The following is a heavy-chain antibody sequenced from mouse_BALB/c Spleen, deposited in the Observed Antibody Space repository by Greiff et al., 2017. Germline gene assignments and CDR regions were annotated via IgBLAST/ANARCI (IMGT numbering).Heavy chain of an antibody. CDR1: GFTFSDFY. J-gene: IGHJ4*01. CDR2: SRNKANDYTT. CDR3: ARAPYDYDAMDY. V-gene: IGHV7-1*02. Sequence: EVQGVESGGGLVQPGGSLRLSCATSGFTFSDFYMEWVRQPPGKRLEWIAASRNKANDYTTEYSASVKGRFIVSRDTSQSLLYLQMNALRAEDTANYYCARAPYDYDAMDYWGQGTSVTVSS. D-gene: IGHD6-5*01.